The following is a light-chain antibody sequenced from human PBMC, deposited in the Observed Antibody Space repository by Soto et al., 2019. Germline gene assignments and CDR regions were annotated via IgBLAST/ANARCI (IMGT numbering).Light chain of an antibody. CDR3: QQYYSPPRYT. Sequence: DIVMTQSPDSLAVSLGERATINCKSSQSVLYSSNNKNLIAWYQQKKGQPPRLLIYWATTRESGVPDRFSGSGSGKDFTLTISSLQAEDVAVYYCQQYYSPPRYTFGQGTKLEI. V-gene: IGKV4-1*01. CDR1: QSVLYSSNNKNL. J-gene: IGKJ2*01. CDR2: WAT.